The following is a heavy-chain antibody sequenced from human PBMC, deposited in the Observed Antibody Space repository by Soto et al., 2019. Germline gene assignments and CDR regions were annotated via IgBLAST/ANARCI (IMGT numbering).Heavy chain of an antibody. Sequence: SETLSLTCTVSGDSISSYYWSWIRQPPGKGLEWIGYIYYSGSTDYNPSLKSRVTISFDASKNQISLQVRSATAADAAVYYCARDLKEYCSDGKCNWFDPWGQGTLVTVSS. CDR1: GDSISSYY. CDR3: ARDLKEYCSDGKCNWFDP. D-gene: IGHD2-15*01. J-gene: IGHJ5*02. CDR2: IYYSGST. V-gene: IGHV4-59*01.